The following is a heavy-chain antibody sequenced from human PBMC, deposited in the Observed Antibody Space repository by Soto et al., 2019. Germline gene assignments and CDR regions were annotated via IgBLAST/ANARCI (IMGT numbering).Heavy chain of an antibody. CDR3: AKPGMVRVHYYGMDV. CDR1: GYSFTSYW. V-gene: IGHV5-10-1*01. J-gene: IGHJ6*02. Sequence: GESLKISCKGSGYSFTSYWISWVRQMPGKGLEWMGRIDPSDSYTNYSPSFQGHVTISADESKNTLYLQMNSLRAEDTAVYYCAKPGMVRVHYYGMDVWGQGTTVTVSS. D-gene: IGHD3-10*01. CDR2: IDPSDSYT.